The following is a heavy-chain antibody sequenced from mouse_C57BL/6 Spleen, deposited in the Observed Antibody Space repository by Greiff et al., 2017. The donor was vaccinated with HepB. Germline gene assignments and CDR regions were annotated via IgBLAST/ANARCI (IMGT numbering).Heavy chain of an antibody. J-gene: IGHJ2*01. V-gene: IGHV14-2*01. Sequence: EVKLQQSGAELVNPGASVKLSCTASGFNIKDYYMHWVKQRTEQGLEWIGRIDPEDGETKYAQKFKGKATITADTSSNTAYLQLSSLTSEDTAVYYCARATVVAGDYWGQGTTLTVSS. CDR2: IDPEDGET. CDR3: ARATVVAGDY. CDR1: GFNIKDYY. D-gene: IGHD1-1*01.